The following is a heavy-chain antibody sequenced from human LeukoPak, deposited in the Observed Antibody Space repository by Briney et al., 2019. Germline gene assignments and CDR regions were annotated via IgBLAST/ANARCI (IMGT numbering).Heavy chain of an antibody. CDR1: GGSISSYY. CDR3: ARGPTYSSSWYFDY. J-gene: IGHJ4*02. V-gene: IGHV4-4*07. D-gene: IGHD6-13*01. Sequence: SETLSLTCTVSGGSISSYYWSWIRQPAGKGLEWIGRIYTSGSTNYNPSLKSRVTMSVDTSKNQFSLKLSSVTAADAAVYYCARGPTYSSSWYFDYWGQGTLVTVSS. CDR2: IYTSGST.